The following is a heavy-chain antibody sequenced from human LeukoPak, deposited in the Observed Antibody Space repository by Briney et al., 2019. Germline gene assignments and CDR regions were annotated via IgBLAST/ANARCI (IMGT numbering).Heavy chain of an antibody. Sequence: PGGSLRLSCAASGFTFSNYAMSWVRLAPGRGLEWVSAISRSGTYYADSVKGRFTISRDDSRNILYLQMNSLRVEDAAVYYCAKDVPYSGWAFDIWGQGTLVTVSS. J-gene: IGHJ3*02. CDR2: ISRSGT. D-gene: IGHD6-19*01. CDR1: GFTFSNYA. V-gene: IGHV3-23*01. CDR3: AKDVPYSGWAFDI.